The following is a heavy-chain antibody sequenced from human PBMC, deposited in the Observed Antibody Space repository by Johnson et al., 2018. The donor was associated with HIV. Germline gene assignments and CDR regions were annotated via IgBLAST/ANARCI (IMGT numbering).Heavy chain of an antibody. CDR3: ASVRIIYSSSSHAFDI. J-gene: IGHJ3*02. D-gene: IGHD6-6*01. V-gene: IGHV3-30-3*01. CDR2: ISYDGSNK. CDR1: GFTFSSYS. Sequence: QVQLVESGGGVVQPGRSLRLSCAASGFTFSSYSMHWVRQAPGKGLEWVAVISYDGSNKYYADSVKGRFTISRDNSKNTLYLQMSSLRVEDTAVYCCASVRIIYSSSSHAFDIWGQGTMVTVSS.